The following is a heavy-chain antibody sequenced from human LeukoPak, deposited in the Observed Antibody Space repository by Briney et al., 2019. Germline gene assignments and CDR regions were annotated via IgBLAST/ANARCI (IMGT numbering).Heavy chain of an antibody. CDR2: MYYRGTT. Sequence: SETLSLTCTVSGGSISSSTNHWGWIRRPPGKGLEWIASMYYRGTTYYNPSLTSRVTISVDTSKNQFSLKLTSVTAADTAMYYCARREYCSGGSCYGKGFDPWGQGALVTVSS. V-gene: IGHV4-39*01. D-gene: IGHD2-15*01. J-gene: IGHJ5*02. CDR3: ARREYCSGGSCYGKGFDP. CDR1: GGSISSSTNH.